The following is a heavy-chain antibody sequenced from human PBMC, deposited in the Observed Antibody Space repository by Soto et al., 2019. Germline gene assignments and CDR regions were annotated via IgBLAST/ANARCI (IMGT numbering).Heavy chain of an antibody. D-gene: IGHD4-17*01. CDR1: GYTFTSYG. CDR2: ISAYNGNT. Sequence: QVQLVQSGAEVKKPGASVKVSCKASGYTFTSYGISWVRQAPGQGLEWMGGISAYNGNTNYGQKLQGRVTRTTDTSTNTAYMELRSLRTEGTDVNYCARGPGYGDYDSGYWGQGTLVTVSS. J-gene: IGHJ4*02. V-gene: IGHV1-18*01. CDR3: ARGPGYGDYDSGY.